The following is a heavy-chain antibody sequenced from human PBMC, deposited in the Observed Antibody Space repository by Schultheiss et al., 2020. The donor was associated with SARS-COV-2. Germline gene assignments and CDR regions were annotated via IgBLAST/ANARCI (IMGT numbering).Heavy chain of an antibody. CDR1: GFTFSNAW. Sequence: GGSLRLSCAASGFTFSNAWMSWVRQAPGKGLEWVGRIKSKTDGGTTDYAAPVKGRFTISRDDSKNTLYLQMNSLRAEDTAVYYCARAGTKWFDPWGQGTLVTVSS. CDR2: IKSKTDGGTT. V-gene: IGHV3-15*01. CDR3: ARAGTKWFDP. D-gene: IGHD1-1*01. J-gene: IGHJ5*02.